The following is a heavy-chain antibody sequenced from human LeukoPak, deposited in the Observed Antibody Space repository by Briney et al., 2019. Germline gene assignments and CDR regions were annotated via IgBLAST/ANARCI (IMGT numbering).Heavy chain of an antibody. CDR1: GFTFSSYA. CDR2: ISGSGGST. Sequence: GGSLRLSCAASGFTFSSYAMSWVRQAPGKGLEWVSAISGSGGSTYYADSVKGRFTISRDNSKNTLYLQMNSLRAEDTAVYYCAKDVEYYDILTGFDYWGQGTLVTVSS. CDR3: AKDVEYYDILTGFDY. D-gene: IGHD3-9*01. V-gene: IGHV3-23*01. J-gene: IGHJ4*02.